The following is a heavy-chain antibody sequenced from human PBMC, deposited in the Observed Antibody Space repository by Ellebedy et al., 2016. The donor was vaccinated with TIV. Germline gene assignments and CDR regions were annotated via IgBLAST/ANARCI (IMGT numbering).Heavy chain of an antibody. CDR2: IYSGGST. CDR3: VRDDVPYNY. V-gene: IGHV3-66*01. Sequence: GESLKISXAASGFTVSSNEMSWVRQAPGKGLEWVSTIYSGGSTKYADSVEGRFTFPRDTSKNTLFLQMNSLRDDDTALYYCVRDDVPYNYWGQGTLVTVSS. CDR1: GFTVSSNE. D-gene: IGHD3-10*01. J-gene: IGHJ4*02.